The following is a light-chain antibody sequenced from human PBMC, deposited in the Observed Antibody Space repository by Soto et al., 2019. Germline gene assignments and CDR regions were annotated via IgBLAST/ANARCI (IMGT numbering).Light chain of an antibody. J-gene: IGKJ4*01. Sequence: DIQMTESPSSLSASVGDRVTITCRASQSIKKYLNWYQQRPGEAPELLMYAASSLQSGVPSRFSGSGSGTYFTLTITSLQPEDFATYYCQQSYGSPTFGGGTKLEI. CDR1: QSIKKY. V-gene: IGKV1-39*01. CDR3: QQSYGSPT. CDR2: AAS.